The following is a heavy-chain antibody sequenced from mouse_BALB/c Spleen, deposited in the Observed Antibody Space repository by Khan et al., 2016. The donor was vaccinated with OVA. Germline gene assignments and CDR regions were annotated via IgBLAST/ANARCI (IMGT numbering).Heavy chain of an antibody. CDR1: GYTFTTYW. J-gene: IGHJ2*01. Sequence: MQFQQSGPELAKPGASVKISCKASGYTFTTYWMHWVKQRPGQGLKWIGYINPTSGYTDYNEKFKDKSTLSADKSSSTAYMQLSSLTSEDSAVYYCARDRIDYWGQGTTLTVSS. CDR2: INPTSGYT. CDR3: ARDRIDY. V-gene: IGHV1-7*01.